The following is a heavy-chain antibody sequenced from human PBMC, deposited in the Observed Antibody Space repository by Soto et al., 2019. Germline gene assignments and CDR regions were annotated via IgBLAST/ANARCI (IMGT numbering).Heavy chain of an antibody. Sequence: EVPLLESGVGLVQSWGSLRLSCAASGFTCTGYWMHWVRQAPGMELVWVSRINSDGSSTNYGDSVKGRFTISRDNAKNMVYLQMNSLRAEDTAVYYCASGLVEYSSSWFDYWGPETPVTVSS. CDR3: ASGLVEYSSSWFDY. CDR2: INSDGSST. V-gene: IGHV3-74*01. CDR1: GFTCTGYW. J-gene: IGHJ5*01. D-gene: IGHD6-13*01.